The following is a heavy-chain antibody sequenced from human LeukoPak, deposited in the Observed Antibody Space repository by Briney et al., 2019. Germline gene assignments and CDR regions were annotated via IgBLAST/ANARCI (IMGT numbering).Heavy chain of an antibody. CDR3: ARERGPPPDDIVVVVAATGGMDV. CDR1: GFTFSSYG. V-gene: IGHV3-33*01. D-gene: IGHD2-15*01. Sequence: GRSLRLSCAASGFTFSSYGMHWARQAPGGGLGGVGDLWIDGSNKKYGDSVKGRFTISRDNSKNTLYLHMNSLRAEDTAVYYCARERGPPPDDIVVVVAATGGMDVWGQGTTVTVSS. CDR2: LWIDGSNK. J-gene: IGHJ6*02.